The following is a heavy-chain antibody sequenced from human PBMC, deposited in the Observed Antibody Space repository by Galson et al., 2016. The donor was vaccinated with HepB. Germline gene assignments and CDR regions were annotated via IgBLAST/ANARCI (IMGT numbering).Heavy chain of an antibody. V-gene: IGHV1-69*13. Sequence: SVKVSCKASGYTFADYYIHWVRQAPGQGLEWMGGIIPMFGTPNYAQKFRGRVTVTADESTTTAYMELSSLRSQDTAVYYCASHTRGQYDSGRYEFNYWGQGTLVTVSS. CDR3: ASHTRGQYDSGRYEFNY. CDR1: GYTFADYY. CDR2: IIPMFGTP. D-gene: IGHD3-10*01. J-gene: IGHJ4*02.